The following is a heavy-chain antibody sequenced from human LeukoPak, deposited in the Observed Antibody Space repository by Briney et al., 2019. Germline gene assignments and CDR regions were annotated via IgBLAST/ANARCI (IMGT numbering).Heavy chain of an antibody. J-gene: IGHJ4*02. Sequence: ASVKVSCKASGYTFTGYYMHWVRQAPGQGLEWMGRINPNGGGTNYAQKFQGRVTMTRDTSISTANMELSRLRSDDTAVYYCARDGTYYDFWSGQRGDYWGQGTLVTVSS. CDR3: ARDGTYYDFWSGQRGDY. CDR1: GYTFTGYY. CDR2: INPNGGGT. D-gene: IGHD3-3*01. V-gene: IGHV1-2*06.